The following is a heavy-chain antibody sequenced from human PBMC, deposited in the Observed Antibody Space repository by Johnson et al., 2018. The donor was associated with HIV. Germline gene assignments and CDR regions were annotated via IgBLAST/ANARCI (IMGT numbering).Heavy chain of an antibody. Sequence: QVQLVESGGGLVKPGGSLRLSCEASGFTFSDHYMSWIRQAPGKGLEWVAFIRYDGNNKYHADSVKGRFTISRDNAKNSLYLQMNSLRAEDTALDYCAKDMERYSYGPDAFDIWGQGTMVTVSS. V-gene: IGHV3-30*02. CDR1: GFTFSDHY. J-gene: IGHJ3*02. CDR3: AKDMERYSYGPDAFDI. D-gene: IGHD5-18*01. CDR2: IRYDGNNK.